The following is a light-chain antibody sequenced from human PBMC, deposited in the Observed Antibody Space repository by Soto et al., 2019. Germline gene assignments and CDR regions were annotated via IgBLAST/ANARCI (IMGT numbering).Light chain of an antibody. CDR1: SSDVGGYKF. J-gene: IGLJ3*02. V-gene: IGLV2-14*01. CDR3: LSYTSANTRV. CDR2: EVN. Sequence: QSALTQPASVSASPGQSITISCTGTSSDVGGYKFVSWYQHHPVKAPKLMIYEVNNRPSGVSNRFSGSKSGNTASLTISGLQPEDEADYYCLSYTSANTRVFGGGTKLTVL.